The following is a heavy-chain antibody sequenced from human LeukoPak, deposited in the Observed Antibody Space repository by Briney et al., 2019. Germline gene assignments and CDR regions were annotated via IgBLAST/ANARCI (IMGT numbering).Heavy chain of an antibody. D-gene: IGHD6-13*01. Sequence: GGSLRLSCAASGFTFSSYNMNWVRQAPGKGLEWVSSISSSSSYIYYADAVKGRFTSSRDNAKNSLYLQMNNLRAEDTAVYYCASCPRSSPPLWGQGTLVTVSS. CDR2: ISSSSSYI. V-gene: IGHV3-21*01. J-gene: IGHJ4*02. CDR1: GFTFSSYN. CDR3: ASCPRSSPPL.